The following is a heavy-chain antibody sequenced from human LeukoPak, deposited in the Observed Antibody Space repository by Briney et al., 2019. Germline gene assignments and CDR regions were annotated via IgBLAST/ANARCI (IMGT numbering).Heavy chain of an antibody. D-gene: IGHD6-19*01. Sequence: GGSLRLSCAASGFTFSSYAMSWVRQAPGKGLEWVSAISGGSGSTYYADSVKGRFTISRDNSKNTLYLQMNSLRAEDTAVYYCAKDKAIAVAGTRGYFDYWGQGTLVTVSS. CDR1: GFTFSSYA. CDR3: AKDKAIAVAGTRGYFDY. V-gene: IGHV3-23*01. CDR2: ISGGSGST. J-gene: IGHJ4*02.